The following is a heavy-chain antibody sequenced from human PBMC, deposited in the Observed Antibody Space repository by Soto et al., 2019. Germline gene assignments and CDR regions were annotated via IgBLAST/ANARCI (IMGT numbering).Heavy chain of an antibody. D-gene: IGHD3-16*01. J-gene: IGHJ3*02. Sequence: LRLSCAAAGFTFNTYAMSWVRQAPGQGLEWVSAISGSGFSTYYADSVKGRFSISSDSSKNTLFLQMNSLRADDTAVYFCATFTFGRPFDTWGQGTMVT. V-gene: IGHV3-23*01. CDR1: GFTFNTYA. CDR2: ISGSGFST. CDR3: ATFTFGRPFDT.